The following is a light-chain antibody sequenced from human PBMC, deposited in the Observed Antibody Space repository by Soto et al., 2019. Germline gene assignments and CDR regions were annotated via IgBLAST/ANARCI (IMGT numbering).Light chain of an antibody. Sequence: EIVLTQSPATLSLSPGERATLSCRASQNINSYLAWYQQKPGQAPRLLIYATSNRATGIPARFSGSGSGTEFTLTISSLQSEDFAVYYCQQYDNWPPYTFGQGTKVDIK. V-gene: IGKV3D-15*01. CDR3: QQYDNWPPYT. J-gene: IGKJ2*01. CDR2: ATS. CDR1: QNINSY.